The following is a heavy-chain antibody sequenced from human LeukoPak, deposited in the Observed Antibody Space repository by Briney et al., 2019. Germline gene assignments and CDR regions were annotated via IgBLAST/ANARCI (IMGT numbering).Heavy chain of an antibody. CDR1: GFTFSSYA. CDR3: ARWARSWENGEAFDI. V-gene: IGHV3-30-3*01. Sequence: GGSLRLSCAASGFTFSSYAMHWVRQAPGKGLEWVAVISYDGSNKYYADSVKGRFTISRDNSKNTLYLQMNSLRAEDTAVYYCARWARSWENGEAFDIWGQGTMVTVSS. CDR2: ISYDGSNK. J-gene: IGHJ3*02. D-gene: IGHD6-13*01.